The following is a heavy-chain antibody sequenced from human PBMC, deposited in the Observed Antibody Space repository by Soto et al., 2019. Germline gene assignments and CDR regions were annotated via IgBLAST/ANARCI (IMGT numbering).Heavy chain of an antibody. CDR3: AIHFFYGSGSYYAVDY. CDR2: ISASGGST. Sequence: EVQLLESGGGLVQPGGSLRLSGVVSGFTFNNYAMNWVRQAPGKGLEWVSGISASGGSTYYADSVKGRFTISRDSSKHTLYLQMTSLRADATAIYYCAIHFFYGSGSYYAVDYWGQGTLVTVSS. J-gene: IGHJ4*02. V-gene: IGHV3-23*01. CDR1: GFTFNNYA. D-gene: IGHD3-10*01.